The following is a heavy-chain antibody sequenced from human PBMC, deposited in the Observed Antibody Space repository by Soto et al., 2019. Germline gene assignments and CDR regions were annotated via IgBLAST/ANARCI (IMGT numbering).Heavy chain of an antibody. Sequence: QVQLVESGGGVVQPGRSLRLSCAASGFTFSSYGMHWVRQAPGKGLEWVAVISYDGSNKYYADSVKGRFTISRDNSKNTLYLQMNSLRAEDTAVSSCAKGRGYFDHWGQGTLVTASP. CDR3: AKGRGYFDH. J-gene: IGHJ5*02. CDR2: ISYDGSNK. CDR1: GFTFSSYG. V-gene: IGHV3-30*18. D-gene: IGHD3-10*01.